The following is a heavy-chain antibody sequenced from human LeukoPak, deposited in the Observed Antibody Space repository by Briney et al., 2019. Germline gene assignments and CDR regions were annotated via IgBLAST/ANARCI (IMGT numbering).Heavy chain of an antibody. CDR1: GFTFSSYW. J-gene: IGHJ4*02. D-gene: IGHD5-18*01. Sequence: PGGSLRLSCAASGFTFSSYWMSWVRQAPGKGLEWVSAISGSGGSTYYADSVKGRFTISRDNSKNTLYLQMNSLRAEDTAVYYCAKDARSGRDTAMVKSHFDYWGQGTLVTVSS. CDR3: AKDARSGRDTAMVKSHFDY. V-gene: IGHV3-23*01. CDR2: ISGSGGST.